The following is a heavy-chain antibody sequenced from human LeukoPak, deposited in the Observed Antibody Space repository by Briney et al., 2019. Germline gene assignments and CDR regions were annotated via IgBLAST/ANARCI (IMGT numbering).Heavy chain of an antibody. Sequence: PSETLSLTYTVSGGSISCGDYYWSWIRQPPGKGLEWIGYIYYSGSTYYNPSLKSRVTISVDTSKNQFSLKLSSVTAADTAVYYCARVEWELDSPFYFDYWGQGTLVTVSS. CDR1: GGSISCGDYY. V-gene: IGHV4-30-4*01. D-gene: IGHD1-26*01. CDR3: ARVEWELDSPFYFDY. J-gene: IGHJ4*02. CDR2: IYYSGST.